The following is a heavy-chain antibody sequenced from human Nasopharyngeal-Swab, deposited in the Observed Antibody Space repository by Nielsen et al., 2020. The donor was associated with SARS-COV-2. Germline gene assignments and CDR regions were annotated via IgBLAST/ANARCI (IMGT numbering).Heavy chain of an antibody. V-gene: IGHV1-69*13. Sequence: SVKVSCKASGGTFSSYAISWVRQAPGQGLEWMGGIIPIFGTANYAQKFQGRATITADESTSTAYMELSSLRSEDTAVYYCARPYYYDSSGYLVAFDIWGQGTMVTVSS. J-gene: IGHJ3*02. CDR1: GGTFSSYA. CDR2: IIPIFGTA. D-gene: IGHD3-22*01. CDR3: ARPYYYDSSGYLVAFDI.